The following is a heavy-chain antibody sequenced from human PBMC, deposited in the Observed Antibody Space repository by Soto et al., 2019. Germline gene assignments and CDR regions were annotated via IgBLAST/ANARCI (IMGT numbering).Heavy chain of an antibody. D-gene: IGHD2-21*02. CDR2: INPSNGTA. CDR3: ARAWVVVTAPDY. Sequence: SVKVSCKASGGTFSSYAISWVRQAPGQGLEWMGGINPSNGTANYSQKFQGRVTITRDTSASTAYMELSSLRSEDTAVYYCARAWVVVTAPDYWGQGTLVTSPQ. J-gene: IGHJ4*02. CDR1: GGTFSSYA. V-gene: IGHV1-69*05.